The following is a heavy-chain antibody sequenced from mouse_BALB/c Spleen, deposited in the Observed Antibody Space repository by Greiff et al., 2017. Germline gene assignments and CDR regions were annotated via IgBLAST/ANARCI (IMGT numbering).Heavy chain of an antibody. CDR2: IDPENGDT. CDR1: GFNIKDYY. V-gene: IGHV14-4*02. D-gene: IGHD2-1*01. Sequence: VQLKQSGAELVRSGASVKLSCTASGFNIKDYYMHWVKQRPEQGLEWIGWIDPENGDTEYAPKFQGKATMTADTSSNTAYLQLSSLASEDTAVYYCARQDYGNYSYYAMDYWGQGTSVTVSS. J-gene: IGHJ4*01. CDR3: ARQDYGNYSYYAMDY.